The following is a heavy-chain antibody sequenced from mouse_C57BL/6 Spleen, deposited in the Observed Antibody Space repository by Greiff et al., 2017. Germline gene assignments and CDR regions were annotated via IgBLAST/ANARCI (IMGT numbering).Heavy chain of an antibody. CDR2: INYDGSST. CDR1: GFTFSDYY. Sequence: EVQGVESEGGLVQPGSSMKLSCTASGFTFSDYYMAWVRQVPEKGLDWVANINYDGSSTYYLDSLKSRFIISIDNAKDILYMQMSSLKSEDTATYYCARALNYYGSSSFDYWGQGTTLTVSS. CDR3: ARALNYYGSSSFDY. D-gene: IGHD1-1*01. J-gene: IGHJ2*01. V-gene: IGHV5-16*01.